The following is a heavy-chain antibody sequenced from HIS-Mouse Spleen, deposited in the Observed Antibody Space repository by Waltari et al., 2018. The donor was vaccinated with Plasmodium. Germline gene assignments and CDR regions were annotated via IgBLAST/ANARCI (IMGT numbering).Heavy chain of an antibody. Sequence: EVQLVESGGGLVQPGGSLRLPCAASGSTFSSYWMSWVCQAPGKGLEWVANIKQDGSEKYYVDSVKGRFTISRDNAKNSLYLQMNSLRAEDTAVYYCASSWYWYFDLWGRGTLVTVSS. CDR1: GSTFSSYW. D-gene: IGHD6-13*01. CDR3: ASSWYWYFDL. V-gene: IGHV3-7*01. CDR2: IKQDGSEK. J-gene: IGHJ2*01.